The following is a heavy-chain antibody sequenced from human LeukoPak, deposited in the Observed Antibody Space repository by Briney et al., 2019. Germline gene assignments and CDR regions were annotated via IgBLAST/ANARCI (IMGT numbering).Heavy chain of an antibody. V-gene: IGHV3-30*02. J-gene: IGHJ6*03. CDR2: IRYDGNNK. D-gene: IGHD1-26*01. Sequence: GGSLRLSRAASGFTFSSYGMHWVRQAPGKGLEWVAFIRYDGNNKYYADSVKGRFTISRDNSKNTLYLQMNSLRAEDTAVYYCAKGSILYYYYYYMDVWGKGTTVTVSS. CDR1: GFTFSSYG. CDR3: AKGSILYYYYYYMDV.